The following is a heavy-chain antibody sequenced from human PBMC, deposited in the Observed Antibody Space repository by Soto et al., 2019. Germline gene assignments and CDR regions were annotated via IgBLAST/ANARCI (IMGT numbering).Heavy chain of an antibody. CDR1: GFTLSSYW. Sequence: GGSLRLSCVASGFTLSSYWMHWVRQAPGKGLEWVSSINQDGSGTSYVDSVKGRFTISRDNAKNSLYLQMNSLRAEDTAVYYCARALIAARHYYYYYMDVWGKGTTVTVSS. CDR3: ARALIAARHYYYYYMDV. D-gene: IGHD6-6*01. J-gene: IGHJ6*03. CDR2: INQDGSGT. V-gene: IGHV3-7*04.